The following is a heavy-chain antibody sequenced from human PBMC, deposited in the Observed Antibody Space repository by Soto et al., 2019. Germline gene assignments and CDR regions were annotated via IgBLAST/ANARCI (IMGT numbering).Heavy chain of an antibody. Sequence: QVQLLQSGDEVKKPGASVKVSCKASGYIFVNYGIPWVRQAPGQGLEWMGWISPYTGNTHSATKVQGRLTMTTDTSTSTAYMDLGSLTSDDTAVYYCVMVDNYVTPTPQDVWGQGTTVTVSS. CDR1: GYIFVNYG. V-gene: IGHV1-18*01. CDR3: VMVDNYVTPTPQDV. CDR2: ISPYTGNT. D-gene: IGHD3-16*01. J-gene: IGHJ6*02.